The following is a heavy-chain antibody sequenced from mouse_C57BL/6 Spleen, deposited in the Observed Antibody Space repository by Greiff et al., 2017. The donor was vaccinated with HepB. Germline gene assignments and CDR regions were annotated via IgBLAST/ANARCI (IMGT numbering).Heavy chain of an antibody. CDR3: ARGYYDYGFDY. D-gene: IGHD2-4*01. CDR2: ISNLAYSI. CDR1: GFTFSDYG. J-gene: IGHJ2*01. Sequence: EVKLMESGGGLVQPGGSLKLSCAASGFTFSDYGMAWVRQAPRKGPEWVAFISNLAYSIYYADTVTGRFTISRENAKNTLYLEMSSLRSEDTAMYYCARGYYDYGFDYWGQGTTLTVSS. V-gene: IGHV5-15*01.